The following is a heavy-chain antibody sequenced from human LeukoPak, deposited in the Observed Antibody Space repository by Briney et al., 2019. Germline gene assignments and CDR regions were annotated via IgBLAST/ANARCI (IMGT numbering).Heavy chain of an antibody. Sequence: ASVKVSCKASGYTFTSYGISWVRQAPGQGLEWMGWISAYNSNTNYAQKLQGRVTMTTDTSTSTAYMELRSLRSDDTAVYYCARDRLGYSSSWEKVWDYWGQGTLVTVSS. J-gene: IGHJ4*02. CDR2: ISAYNSNT. D-gene: IGHD6-13*01. CDR3: ARDRLGYSSSWEKVWDY. CDR1: GYTFTSYG. V-gene: IGHV1-18*01.